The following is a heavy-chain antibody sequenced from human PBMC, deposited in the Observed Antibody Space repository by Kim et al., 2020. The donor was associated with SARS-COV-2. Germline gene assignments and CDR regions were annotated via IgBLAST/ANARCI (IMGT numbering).Heavy chain of an antibody. CDR2: INPNSGGT. CDR1: GYTFTGYY. CDR3: ARVGDCSSTSCYTRAEGDY. J-gene: IGHJ4*02. Sequence: ASVKVSCKASGYTFTGYYMHWVRQAPGQGLEWMGWINPNSGGTNYAQKFQGRVTMTRDTSISTAYMELSRLRSDDTAVYYCARVGDCSSTSCYTRAEGDYWGQGTLVTVSS. V-gene: IGHV1-2*02. D-gene: IGHD2-2*02.